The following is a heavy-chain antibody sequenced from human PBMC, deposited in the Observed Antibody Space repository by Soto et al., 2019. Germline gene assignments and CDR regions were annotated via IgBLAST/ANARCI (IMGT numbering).Heavy chain of an antibody. D-gene: IGHD3-16*01. CDR1: GYTFTSYY. V-gene: IGHV1-46*03. J-gene: IGHJ6*03. Sequence: ASVKVSCKASGYTFTSYYMHWVRQAPGQGLEWMGIINPSGGSTSYAQKFQGRVTMTRDTSTSTVYMELSSLRSEDTAVYYCARGLHLGEFPYYYMDVWGKGTTVTVSS. CDR3: ARGLHLGEFPYYYMDV. CDR2: INPSGGST.